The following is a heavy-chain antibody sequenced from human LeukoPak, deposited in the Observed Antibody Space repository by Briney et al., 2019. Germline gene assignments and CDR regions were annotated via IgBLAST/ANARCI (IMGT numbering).Heavy chain of an antibody. J-gene: IGHJ4*02. CDR2: IIPIFGTA. Sequence: SVKVSCKASGGTFSSYAISWVRQAPGQGLEWMGRIIPIFGTANYAQKFQGRVTITTDESTSTAYMELSSLRSEDTAVYCCAQDTNYYGSGFSFYWGQGTLVTVSS. CDR3: AQDTNYYGSGFSFY. D-gene: IGHD3-10*01. V-gene: IGHV1-69*05. CDR1: GGTFSSYA.